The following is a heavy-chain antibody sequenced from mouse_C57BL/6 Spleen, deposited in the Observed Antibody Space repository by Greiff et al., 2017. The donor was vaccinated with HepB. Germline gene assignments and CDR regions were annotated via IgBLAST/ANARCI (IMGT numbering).Heavy chain of an antibody. D-gene: IGHD1-1*01. Sequence: EVKLMESGPELVKPGASVKIPCKASGYTFTDYNMDWVKQSHGKSLEWIGDINPNNGGTIYNQKFKGKATLTVDKSSSTAYMELRSLTSEDTAVYYCARGPYGSSSHYYAMDYWGQGTSVTVSS. J-gene: IGHJ4*01. CDR1: GYTFTDYN. V-gene: IGHV1-18*01. CDR2: INPNNGGT. CDR3: ARGPYGSSSHYYAMDY.